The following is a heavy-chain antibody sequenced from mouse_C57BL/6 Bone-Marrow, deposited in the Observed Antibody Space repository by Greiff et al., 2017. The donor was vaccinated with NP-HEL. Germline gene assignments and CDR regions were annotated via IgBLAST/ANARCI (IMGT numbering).Heavy chain of an antibody. CDR1: GFTFSSYA. D-gene: IGHD4-1*01. CDR3: ARAPLTGYYFDY. J-gene: IGHJ2*01. CDR2: ICDGGSYT. V-gene: IGHV5-4*03. Sequence: EVNLVESGGGLVKPGGSLKLSCAASGFTFSSYAMSWVRQTPEKRLEWVATICDGGSYTYYPDNVKGRFTISRDNAKNNLYLQMSHLKSEDTAMYYCARAPLTGYYFDYWGQGTTLTVSS.